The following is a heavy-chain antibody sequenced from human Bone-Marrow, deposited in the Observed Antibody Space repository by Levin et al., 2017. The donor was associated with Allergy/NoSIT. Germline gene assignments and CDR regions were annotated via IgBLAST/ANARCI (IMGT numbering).Heavy chain of an antibody. CDR2: LTGSDGRT. CDR3: AKVAVSIAAEFDY. Sequence: ETLSLTCVASGFTFSSYAMAWVRQAPGKGLEWVSTLTGSDGRTFSADSVKGRFTISRDNSKNTVYLQMNTLRADDTAIYYCAKVAVSIAAEFDYWGQGTLVTVSS. V-gene: IGHV3-23*01. D-gene: IGHD6-25*01. CDR1: GFTFSSYA. J-gene: IGHJ4*02.